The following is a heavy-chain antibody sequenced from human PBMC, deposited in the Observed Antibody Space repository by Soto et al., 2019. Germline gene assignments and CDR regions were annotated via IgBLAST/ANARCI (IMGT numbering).Heavy chain of an antibody. CDR3: ARYKITGLFDY. CDR2: INHSGST. Sequence: ETLSLTCAVYGGSFIGYYWTWIRQPPWTGLEWIGEINHSGSTNYNPSLKSRVTISVDTSKNQFSLKLTSVTAADTAVFYCARYKITGLFDYWGQGTLVTVSS. V-gene: IGHV4-34*01. CDR1: GGSFIGYY. D-gene: IGHD2-8*02. J-gene: IGHJ4*02.